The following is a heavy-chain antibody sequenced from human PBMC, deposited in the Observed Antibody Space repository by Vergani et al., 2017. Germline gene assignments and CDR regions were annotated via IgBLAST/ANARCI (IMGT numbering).Heavy chain of an antibody. Sequence: QVQLQQWGAGLLKPSETLSLTCAVYGGSFSGYYWCWIRQPPGKGLEWIGEINHSGSTNYNPSLKSRVTISVDTSKNQFSLKLSSVTAADTAVYYCARTAAGRFDPWGQGTLVTVSS. CDR3: ARTAAGRFDP. CDR2: INHSGST. V-gene: IGHV4-34*01. J-gene: IGHJ5*02. CDR1: GGSFSGYY. D-gene: IGHD6-13*01.